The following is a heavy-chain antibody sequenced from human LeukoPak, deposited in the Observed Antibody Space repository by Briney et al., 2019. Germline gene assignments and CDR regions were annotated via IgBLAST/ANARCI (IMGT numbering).Heavy chain of an antibody. J-gene: IGHJ4*02. CDR2: INPSGGST. V-gene: IGHV1-46*01. CDR3: ARRSQLLYAFDY. Sequence: ASVKVSCKASGGTFSSYAISWVRQAPGQGLEWMGIINPSGGSTSYAQKFQGRVTMTRDTSTSTVYMELSSLRSEDTAVYYCARRSQLLYAFDYWGQGTLVTVSS. D-gene: IGHD2-2*02. CDR1: GGTFSSYA.